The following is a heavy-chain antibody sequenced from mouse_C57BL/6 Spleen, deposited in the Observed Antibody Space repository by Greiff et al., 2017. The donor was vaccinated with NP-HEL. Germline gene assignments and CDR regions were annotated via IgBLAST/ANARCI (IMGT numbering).Heavy chain of an antibody. V-gene: IGHV1-15*01. D-gene: IGHD1-1*01. Sequence: QVQLQQSGAELVRPGASVTLSCKASGYTFTDYEMHWVKQTPVHGLEWIGAIDPETGGTAYNQKFKGKAILTADKSSSTAYMELRSLTSEDSAVYYCTRRGVVATDWYFDVWGTGTTVTVSS. J-gene: IGHJ1*03. CDR1: GYTFTDYE. CDR3: TRRGVVATDWYFDV. CDR2: IDPETGGT.